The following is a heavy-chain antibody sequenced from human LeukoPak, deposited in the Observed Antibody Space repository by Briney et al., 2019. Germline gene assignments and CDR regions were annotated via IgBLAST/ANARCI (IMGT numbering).Heavy chain of an antibody. CDR2: INSDGSST. CDR3: ARDDGDYEFDY. D-gene: IGHD4-17*01. J-gene: IGHJ4*02. CDR1: GFIFKLYW. V-gene: IGHV3-74*01. Sequence: QPGGSLRLSCAASGFIFKLYWMHWVRQAPGKGLMWVSRINSDGSSTNYADSVKGRFTISRDNAKNTLYLQMNSLRPEDTAVYYCARDDGDYEFDYWGQGTLVTVSS.